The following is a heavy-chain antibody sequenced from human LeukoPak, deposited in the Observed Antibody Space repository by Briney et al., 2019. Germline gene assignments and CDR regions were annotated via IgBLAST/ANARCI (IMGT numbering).Heavy chain of an antibody. V-gene: IGHV4-61*02. D-gene: IGHD3-10*01. CDR1: GGSISSGSYY. Sequence: SQTLSLTCTVSGGSISSGSYYWSWIRQPAGKGLEWIGRIYTSGSTNYNPSLKSRVTISVDTSKNQFSLKLSSVTAADTAVYYCARVITMVRGVIPDYFDYWGQGTLVTVSS. J-gene: IGHJ4*02. CDR2: IYTSGST. CDR3: ARVITMVRGVIPDYFDY.